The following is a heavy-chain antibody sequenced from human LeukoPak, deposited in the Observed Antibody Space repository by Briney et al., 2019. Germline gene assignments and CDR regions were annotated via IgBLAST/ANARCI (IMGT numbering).Heavy chain of an antibody. J-gene: IGHJ4*02. CDR2: IIPIFGTA. V-gene: IGHV1-69*13. D-gene: IGHD4-23*01. CDR1: GGTFSSYA. Sequence: ASVKVSCKASGGTFSSYAISWVRQAPGQGLEWMGGIIPIFGTANYAQKFQGRVTITADESTSTAYMELSSLRSEDTAVYYCARRTGGGNLPFDYWGQGTLVTVSS. CDR3: ARRTGGGNLPFDY.